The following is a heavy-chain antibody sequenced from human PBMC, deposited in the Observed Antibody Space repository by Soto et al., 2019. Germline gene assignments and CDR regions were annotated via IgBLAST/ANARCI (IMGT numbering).Heavy chain of an antibody. V-gene: IGHV3-21*01. CDR1: GFTFSSYS. CDR2: ISSSSSYI. J-gene: IGHJ5*02. D-gene: IGHD2-2*01. CDR3: ARPERWGDCSSTSCYEASWFDP. Sequence: GGSLRLSCAASGFTFSSYSMNWVRQAPGKGLEWVSSISSSSSYIYYADSVKGRFTISRDNAKNSLYLQMNSLRAEDTAVYYCARPERWGDCSSTSCYEASWFDPWGQGTLVTVSS.